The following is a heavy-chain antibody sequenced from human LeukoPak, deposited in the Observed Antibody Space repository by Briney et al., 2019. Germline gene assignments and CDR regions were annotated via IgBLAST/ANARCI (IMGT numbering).Heavy chain of an antibody. CDR3: ARDRDWAFDY. V-gene: IGHV3-48*02. CDR1: GFTFRLYS. D-gene: IGHD3-9*01. CDR2: IRSTDGAI. J-gene: IGHJ4*02. Sequence: PGGSLRLSCAASGFTFRLYSMNWVRQAPGKGLEWLSYIRSTDGAIAYADSVKGRFTISRDDAKNSLYLQMNSLRDEDTAVYCCARDRDWAFDYWGQGTLITVSS.